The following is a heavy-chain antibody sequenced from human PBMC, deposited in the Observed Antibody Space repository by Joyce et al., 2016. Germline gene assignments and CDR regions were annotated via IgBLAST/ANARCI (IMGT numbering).Heavy chain of an antibody. V-gene: IGHV3-7*01. Sequence: EVQLVESGGGLVQPGGSLRLSCAASGLTFSGNSRSWLRQAPGGGLEWVANIKQDGSAVYYLDSVKGRFTVSRDNARSLVHLQMVSLRVEDTALYYCARGKAFDVWGQGTMVTVSS. CDR2: IKQDGSAV. CDR1: GLTFSGNS. J-gene: IGHJ3*01. CDR3: ARGKAFDV.